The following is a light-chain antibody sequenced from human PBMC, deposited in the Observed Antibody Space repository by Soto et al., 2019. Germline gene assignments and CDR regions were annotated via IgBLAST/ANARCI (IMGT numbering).Light chain of an antibody. CDR1: ESISNN. J-gene: IGKJ1*01. CDR2: SAS. V-gene: IGKV3D-15*01. Sequence: MTQSPATLSVSLGDSVSLSCRANESISNNLAWYQQKPGQPPRLLLYSASTRAPGIPARVSGGGSGTQFSLTISSLQSEDFALYYCHQYNEWPRGTFGPGTKVEI. CDR3: HQYNEWPRGT.